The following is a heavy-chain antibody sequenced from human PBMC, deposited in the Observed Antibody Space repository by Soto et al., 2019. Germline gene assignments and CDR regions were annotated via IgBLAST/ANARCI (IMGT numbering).Heavy chain of an antibody. CDR1: GGSFSGYY. D-gene: IGHD2-21*02. J-gene: IGHJ6*02. CDR3: ARDRGGVVTAPSDYYYGMDV. Sequence: QVQLQQWGAGLLKPSETLSLTCAVYGGSFSGYYWSWIRQPPGKGLEWIGEINHSGSTNYNPSLKSRVTISVDTSKNQFSLKLSSVTAADTAVYYCARDRGGVVTAPSDYYYGMDVWGQGTTVTVSS. V-gene: IGHV4-34*01. CDR2: INHSGST.